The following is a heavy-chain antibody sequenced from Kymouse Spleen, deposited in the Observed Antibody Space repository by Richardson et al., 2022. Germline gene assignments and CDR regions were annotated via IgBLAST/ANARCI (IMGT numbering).Heavy chain of an antibody. J-gene: IGHJ4*02. V-gene: IGHV3-9*01. CDR3: AKDGKYSSSSEFDY. D-gene: IGHD6-6*01. CDR2: ISWNSGSI. Sequence: EVQLVESGGGLVQPGRSLRLSCAASGFTFDDYAMHWVRQAPGKGLEWVSGISWNSGSIGYADSVKGRFTISRDNAKNSLYLQMNSLRAEDTALYYCAKDGKYSSSSEFDYWGQGTLVTVSS. CDR1: GFTFDDYA.